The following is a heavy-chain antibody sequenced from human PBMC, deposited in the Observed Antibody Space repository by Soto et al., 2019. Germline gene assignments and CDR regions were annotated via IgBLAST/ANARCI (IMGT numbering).Heavy chain of an antibody. CDR2: ISSSGSTI. Sequence: GGSLRLSCAASGFTFSDYYMSWIRQAPGKGLEWVSYISSSGSTIYYADSVKGRFTISRDNAKNSLYLQMNSLGAEDTAVYYCARDHIVVVPAPFMDVWGQGTTVTVSS. CDR1: GFTFSDYY. V-gene: IGHV3-11*01. J-gene: IGHJ6*02. D-gene: IGHD2-2*01. CDR3: ARDHIVVVPAPFMDV.